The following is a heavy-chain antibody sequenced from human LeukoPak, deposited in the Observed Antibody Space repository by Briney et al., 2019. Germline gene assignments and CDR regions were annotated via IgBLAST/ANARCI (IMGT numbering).Heavy chain of an antibody. CDR3: AIGQQLAYFDY. V-gene: IGHV3-23*01. CDR1: GLSVSSNY. CDR2: ISGSGSST. J-gene: IGHJ4*02. D-gene: IGHD6-13*01. Sequence: TGGSLRLSCVASGLSVSSNYMSWVRQAPGKGLEWVSGISGSGSSTYYADSVKGRFTISRDNSKNTLYLQMNSLRAEDTAVYYCAIGQQLAYFDYWGQGTLVTVSS.